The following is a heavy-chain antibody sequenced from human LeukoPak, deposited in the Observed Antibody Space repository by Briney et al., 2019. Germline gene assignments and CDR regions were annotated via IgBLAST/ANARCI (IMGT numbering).Heavy chain of an antibody. D-gene: IGHD2-15*01. Sequence: GGSLRLSCAASGFTFSDYYMSWIRQAPGKGLEWVSCISSGSSYTDYADSVKGRFTVSRDNSKNVVYLEMNSLGAEDTAVYYCVGSGGLSQYWGQGTLVTVSS. CDR3: VGSGGLSQY. V-gene: IGHV3-11*06. CDR1: GFTFSDYY. CDR2: ISSGSSYT. J-gene: IGHJ4*02.